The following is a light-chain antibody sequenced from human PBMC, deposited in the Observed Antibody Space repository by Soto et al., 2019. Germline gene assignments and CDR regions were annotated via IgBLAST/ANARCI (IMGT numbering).Light chain of an antibody. CDR3: SSYTSRSTVA. V-gene: IGLV2-14*01. CDR1: SSDVGGYNY. CDR2: EVS. J-gene: IGLJ2*01. Sequence: QAVVTQPASVSGSPGQSITISCTGTSSDVGGYNYVSWYQQHPGKAPKLMIYEVSNRPSGVSNRFSGSKSGNTASLTISGLQAEDEADYYCSSYTSRSTVAFGGGTKLTVL.